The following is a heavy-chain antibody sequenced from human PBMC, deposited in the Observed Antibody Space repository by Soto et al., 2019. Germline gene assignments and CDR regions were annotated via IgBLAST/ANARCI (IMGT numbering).Heavy chain of an antibody. CDR1: GFTLGDYA. V-gene: IGHV3-49*04. D-gene: IGHD6-6*01. CDR2: IRSKAYGGTT. J-gene: IGHJ4*02. Sequence: GGSLILSCTASGFTLGDYAMSWVRQAPGKGLEWVGFIRSKAYGGTTEYSASVKGRFTISRDDSNSIDYLQMNSLKTEDTAVYYCTRGIAARPYWGQGTLVTVSS. CDR3: TRGIAARPY.